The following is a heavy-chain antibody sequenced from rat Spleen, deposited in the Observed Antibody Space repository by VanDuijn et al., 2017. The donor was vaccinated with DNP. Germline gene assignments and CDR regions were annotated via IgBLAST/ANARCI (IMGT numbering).Heavy chain of an antibody. J-gene: IGHJ2*01. CDR3: ARHERTTGLGFDY. Sequence: EVQLVESGGGLVQPGRSLKLSCAASGFTFSNYYMAWVRQAPTRGLEWVAAISTGGSRTYSPDSVKGRFTISRDNAKSTLYLQMNSLRSEDTATYYCARHERTTGLGFDYWGQGVMVTVSS. CDR1: GFTFSNYY. D-gene: IGHD1-6*01. CDR2: ISTGGSRT. V-gene: IGHV5-25*01.